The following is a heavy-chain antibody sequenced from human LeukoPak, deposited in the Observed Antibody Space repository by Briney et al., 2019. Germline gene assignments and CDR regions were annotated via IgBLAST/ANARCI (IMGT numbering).Heavy chain of an antibody. CDR3: ARAQRPPGYFDWLYHYYYYYMDV. V-gene: IGHV3-21*04. CDR1: GFTFSMYG. D-gene: IGHD3-9*01. CDR2: ISDSGRNI. J-gene: IGHJ6*03. Sequence: PGGSLRLSCVVSGFTFSMYGMAWLRLAPGKGLEWVSSISDSGRNIYYADSVKGRFTISRDNAKNSLYLQMNSLRAEDTALYYCARAQRPPGYFDWLYHYYYYYMDVWGKGTTVTVSS.